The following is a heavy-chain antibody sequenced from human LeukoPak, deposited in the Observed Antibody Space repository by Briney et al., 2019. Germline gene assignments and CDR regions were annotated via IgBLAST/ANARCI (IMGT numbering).Heavy chain of an antibody. D-gene: IGHD6-6*01. V-gene: IGHV4-59*01. CDR1: GGSISSYY. CDR2: AYYRGGT. Sequence: NPSETLSLTCTVSGGSISSYYWSWIRQPPGKGLEWIGYAYYRGGTKYNPSLKSRVSLSVDASKNQVSLKLSSVTAADTAVYFCARSYGSYVLDYWGQGSLVIVSS. J-gene: IGHJ4*02. CDR3: ARSYGSYVLDY.